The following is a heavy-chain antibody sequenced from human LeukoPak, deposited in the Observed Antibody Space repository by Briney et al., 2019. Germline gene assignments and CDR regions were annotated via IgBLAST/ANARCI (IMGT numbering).Heavy chain of an antibody. Sequence: GGSLRLSCVASGFTFSSYAMHWVRQAPGKGLEYVSAISNNRGSTYYANSVKGRFTISRDNSKNTLSLQMGSLRAEDKAVYYCARGDSGSHLDYWGQGSLVTVSS. V-gene: IGHV3-64*01. J-gene: IGHJ4*02. CDR3: ARGDSGSHLDY. CDR2: ISNNRGST. CDR1: GFTFSSYA. D-gene: IGHD1-26*01.